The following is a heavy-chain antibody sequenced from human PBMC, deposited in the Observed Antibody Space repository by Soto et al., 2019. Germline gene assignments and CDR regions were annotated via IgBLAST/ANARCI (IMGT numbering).Heavy chain of an antibody. J-gene: IGHJ4*02. Sequence: EVQLVESGGGLVQPGGSLRLSCVASGFTLSDYWMHWVRQAPGKGVVWVSRINGYGTSTSYADSVRGRFTVSRDNARNTLYLQMNSLRVDDTAVYYWVRACSDAGCKMFDYWGQGTLVTVSS. CDR2: INGYGTST. CDR1: GFTLSDYW. CDR3: VRACSDAGCKMFDY. V-gene: IGHV3-74*01. D-gene: IGHD2-15*01.